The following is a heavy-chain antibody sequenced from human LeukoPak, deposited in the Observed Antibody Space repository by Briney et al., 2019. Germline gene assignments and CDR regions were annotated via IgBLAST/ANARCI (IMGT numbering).Heavy chain of an antibody. CDR1: GFTFSSYA. CDR2: ISGSGGSI. J-gene: IGHJ4*02. CDR3: AKTIVVVVAAAFDY. D-gene: IGHD2-15*01. V-gene: IGHV3-23*01. Sequence: GGSLRLSCAASGFTFSSYAMSWVRQAPGKGLEWVSAISGSGGSIYYADSVKGRFTISRDNSKNTLYLQMNSLRAEDTAVYYCAKTIVVVVAAAFDYWGQGTLVTVSS.